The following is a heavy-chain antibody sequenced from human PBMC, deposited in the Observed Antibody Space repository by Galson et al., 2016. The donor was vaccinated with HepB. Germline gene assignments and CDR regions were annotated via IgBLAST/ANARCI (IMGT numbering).Heavy chain of an antibody. J-gene: IGHJ6*04. CDR2: ISSGATAT. Sequence: SLRLSCAASGFTFSSYAMTWVRQAPGRGLEWVSGISSGATATYNADSVKGRFAISRDNSKNTLFLQMNNLRAEDTALYYCAKVTRPGISAPRYGMDVWGKGTPVTVSS. V-gene: IGHV3-23*01. CDR3: AKVTRPGISAPRYGMDV. D-gene: IGHD6-13*01. CDR1: GFTFSSYA.